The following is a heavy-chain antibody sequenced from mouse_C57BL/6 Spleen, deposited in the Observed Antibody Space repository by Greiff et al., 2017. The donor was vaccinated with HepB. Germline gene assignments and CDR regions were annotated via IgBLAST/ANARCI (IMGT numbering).Heavy chain of an antibody. CDR3: ARDPYYYGSSYGGAMDY. J-gene: IGHJ4*01. V-gene: IGHV1-62-2*01. CDR2: FYPGSGSI. D-gene: IGHD1-1*01. Sequence: VQLQQSGAELVKPGASVKLSCKASGYTFTEYTIHWVKQRSGQGLEWIGWFYPGSGSIKYNEKFKDKATLTADKSSSTVYMELSRLTSEDSAVYFCARDPYYYGSSYGGAMDYWGQGTSVTVSS. CDR1: GYTFTEYT.